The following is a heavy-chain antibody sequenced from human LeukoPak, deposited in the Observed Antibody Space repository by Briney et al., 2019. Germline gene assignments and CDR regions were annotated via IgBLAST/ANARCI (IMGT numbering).Heavy chain of an antibody. D-gene: IGHD6-13*01. V-gene: IGHV3-23*01. Sequence: GGSLRLSCAASGFSFNSYAMSWVRQAPGKGLEWVSAVSGRGERTYYADFVQGRFSISRDNSKDTVYLQMNSLRAGDTAIYYCAKTSASSSWTPFDYWGQGTLVTVSS. J-gene: IGHJ4*02. CDR3: AKTSASSSWTPFDY. CDR1: GFSFNSYA. CDR2: VSGRGERT.